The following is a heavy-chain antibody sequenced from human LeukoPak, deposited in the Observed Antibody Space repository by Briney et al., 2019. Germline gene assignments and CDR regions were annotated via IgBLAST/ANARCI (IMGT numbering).Heavy chain of an antibody. CDR2: IYHSGST. D-gene: IGHD5-18*01. CDR3: ARGRGAPGYRYGYS. Sequence: SETQSLTCAVSGGSISSSNWWSWVRQPPGKGLEWSGEIYHSGSTNYNPSLKSRVTISVDKSKNQFSLKLSSVTAADTAVYYCARGRGAPGYRYGYSWGQGTLVTVSS. J-gene: IGHJ4*02. V-gene: IGHV4-4*02. CDR1: GGSISSSNW.